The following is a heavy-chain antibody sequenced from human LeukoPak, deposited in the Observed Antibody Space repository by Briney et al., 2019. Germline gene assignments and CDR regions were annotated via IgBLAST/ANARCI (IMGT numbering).Heavy chain of an antibody. V-gene: IGHV3-30*02. CDR2: IRYDGSNK. CDR1: GFTCSSYG. Sequence: GGSLRLSGAASGFTCSSYGMHWVRQAPGKGLEWVAFIRYDGSNKYYADSVKGRFTVSRDNSENTLYLQMNSLRPEDTAMYYCARTDYGDYGALDLWGQGTMVTVSS. D-gene: IGHD4-17*01. J-gene: IGHJ3*01. CDR3: ARTDYGDYGALDL.